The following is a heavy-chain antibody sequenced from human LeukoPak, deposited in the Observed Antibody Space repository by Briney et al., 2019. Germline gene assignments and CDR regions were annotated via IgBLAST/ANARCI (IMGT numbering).Heavy chain of an antibody. CDR3: TRQSPIYCGGDCYPFDY. CDR1: GFTFSGSA. CDR2: IRSKANSYAT. V-gene: IGHV3-73*01. D-gene: IGHD2-21*02. J-gene: IGHJ4*02. Sequence: GGSLRLSCAASGFTFSGSAMHWVRQASGKGLEWVGRIRSKANSYATAYAASVKGRFTISRDDSKNTAYLQMNSLKTEDTAVCYCTRQSPIYCGGDCYPFDYWGQGTLVTVSS.